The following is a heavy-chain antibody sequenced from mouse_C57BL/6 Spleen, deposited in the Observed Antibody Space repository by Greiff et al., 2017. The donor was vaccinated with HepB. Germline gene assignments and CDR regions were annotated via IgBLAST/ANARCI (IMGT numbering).Heavy chain of an antibody. D-gene: IGHD1-1*01. J-gene: IGHJ1*03. CDR1: GFTFSSYA. Sequence: EVKLVESGEGLVKPGGSLKLSCAASGFTFSSYAMSWVRQTPEKRLEWVAYISSGGDYIYYADTVKGRFTISRDNARNTLYLQMSSLKSEDTAMYYCTTLYYYGSSYGYFDVWGTGTTVTVSS. V-gene: IGHV5-9-1*02. CDR2: ISSGGDYI. CDR3: TTLYYYGSSYGYFDV.